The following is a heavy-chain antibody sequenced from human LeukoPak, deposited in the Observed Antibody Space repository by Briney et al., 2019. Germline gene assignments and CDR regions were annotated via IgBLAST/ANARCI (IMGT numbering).Heavy chain of an antibody. CDR1: GITFSRSW. V-gene: IGHV3-7*04. CDR3: ARDRGGRTGLDD. CDR2: IKEDGSEK. J-gene: IGHJ4*02. D-gene: IGHD2-15*01. Sequence: PGGSLRFSCAASGITFSRSWMSWVGQAPGKGLDGVAFIKEDGSEKYYVDSVKGRFTISRDNAENSLYLQMNSLRAEDTAVYYCARDRGGRTGLDDWGQGTLVTVSS.